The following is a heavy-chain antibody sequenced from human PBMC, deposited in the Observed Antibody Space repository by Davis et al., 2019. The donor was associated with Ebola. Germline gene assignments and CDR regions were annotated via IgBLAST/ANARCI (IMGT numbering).Heavy chain of an antibody. J-gene: IGHJ2*01. Sequence: SLKISCAASGFTFDDYAMHWVRQAPGKGLEWVSGISWNSGSIGYADSVKGRFTISRDNAKNSLYLQMNSLRTQDTALYYCARIGDPRLRYFDLWGRGTLVTVSS. CDR1: GFTFDDYA. D-gene: IGHD2-21*02. V-gene: IGHV3-9*01. CDR2: ISWNSGSI. CDR3: ARIGDPRLRYFDL.